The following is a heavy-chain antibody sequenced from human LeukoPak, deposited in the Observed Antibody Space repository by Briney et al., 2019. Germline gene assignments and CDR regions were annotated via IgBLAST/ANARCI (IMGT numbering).Heavy chain of an antibody. CDR3: AREEDFDY. J-gene: IGHJ4*02. V-gene: IGHV3-21*06. CDR1: GFTFSSYN. CDR2: ISSTSIYI. Sequence: PGGSLRLSCAASGFTFSSYNMNWVRQAPGKGLEWVSSISSTSIYIYYADSVKGRFTISRDNAKNSLYLQMNSLRAEDTAVYYCAREEDFDYWGQGTLVTVS.